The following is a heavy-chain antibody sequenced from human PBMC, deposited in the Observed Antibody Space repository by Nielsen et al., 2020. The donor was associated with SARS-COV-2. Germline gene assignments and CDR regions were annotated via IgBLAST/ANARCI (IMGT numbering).Heavy chain of an antibody. Sequence: GESLKISCKGSGYSFTSYWIGWVRQMPGKGLEWMGIIYPGDSDTRYSPSFQGQVTISADKSISTAYLQWSSLKASDTAMYYCARSTGTSEGYYYGMDVWGQGTTVTVSS. CDR3: ARSTGTSEGYYYGMDV. CDR1: GYSFTSYW. V-gene: IGHV5-51*01. J-gene: IGHJ6*02. CDR2: IYPGDSDT. D-gene: IGHD1-1*01.